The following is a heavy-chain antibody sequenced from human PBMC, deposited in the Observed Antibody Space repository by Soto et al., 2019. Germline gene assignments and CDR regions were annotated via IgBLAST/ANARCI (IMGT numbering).Heavy chain of an antibody. J-gene: IGHJ3*02. V-gene: IGHV1-69*02. D-gene: IGHD2-2*01. CDR1: GGTFSSYT. CDR2: IIPILGIA. CDR3: ARGGRYCSSTSCYDAFDI. Sequence: QVQLVQSGAEVKKPGSSVKVSCKASGGTFSSYTISWVRQAPGQGLEWMGRIIPILGIANYAQKFQGRVTITADNSTSTAYMELSSLRSEDTAVYYCARGGRYCSSTSCYDAFDIWGQGTMVTVSS.